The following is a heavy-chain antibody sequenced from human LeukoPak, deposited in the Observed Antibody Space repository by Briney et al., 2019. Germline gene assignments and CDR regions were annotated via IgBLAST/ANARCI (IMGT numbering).Heavy chain of an antibody. CDR1: GFTFSSYW. D-gene: IGHD3-10*01. Sequence: PGGSLRLSCAASGFTFSSYWMSWVRQAPGKGLEWVANIKQDGGEKYYVDSVKGRFTISRDNAKNSLYLQMNSLRAEDTAVYYCAREILLWFGELFGAFDIWGQGTMVTVSS. J-gene: IGHJ3*02. CDR2: IKQDGGEK. V-gene: IGHV3-7*03. CDR3: AREILLWFGELFGAFDI.